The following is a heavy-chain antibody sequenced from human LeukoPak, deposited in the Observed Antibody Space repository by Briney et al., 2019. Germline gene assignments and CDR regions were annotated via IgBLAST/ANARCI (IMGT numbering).Heavy chain of an antibody. CDR1: GSPFTTYC. J-gene: IGHJ3*02. CDR2: IYPRDSDT. V-gene: IGHV5-51*01. CDR3: ARHVTTASAARGFDI. Sequence: SGSPFTTYCPPCVRQLPAKPLPSIGIIYPRDSDTRYSPSFQGQVTISADKSINTAYLQWSGLKASDTAVYYCARHVTTASAARGFDIWGQGTMVTVSS. D-gene: IGHD1-14*01.